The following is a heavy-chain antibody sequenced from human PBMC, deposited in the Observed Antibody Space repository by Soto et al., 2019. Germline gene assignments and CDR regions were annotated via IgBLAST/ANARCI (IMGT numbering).Heavy chain of an antibody. Sequence: QVQLQQWGAGLLKPSEPLSLTCAVYGGSFSGYYWSWIRQPPGKGLEWIGEINHSGSTNYNPSLKSRVTISVATSKNQFYLKLRSVTAADPAVYYCARGERKQQLSDYFDYWGQGTLVTVSS. CDR2: INHSGST. CDR3: ARGERKQQLSDYFDY. J-gene: IGHJ4*02. V-gene: IGHV4-34*01. CDR1: GGSFSGYY. D-gene: IGHD6-13*01.